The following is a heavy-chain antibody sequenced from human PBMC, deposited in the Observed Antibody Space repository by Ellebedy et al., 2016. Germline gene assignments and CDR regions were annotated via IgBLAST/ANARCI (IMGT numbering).Heavy chain of an antibody. J-gene: IGHJ3*02. Sequence: SETLSLTCTVSGGSTSSSTYYWSWVRKPPGKGLEWIGSIYPGGSTYYSPSLKSRVTISVDTSKNQFSLKLSSVTAADTAVYYCATPNSNGPITDACDIWGQGTMVTVSS. CDR3: ATPNSNGPITDACDI. D-gene: IGHD3-22*01. V-gene: IGHV4-39*07. CDR2: IYPGGST. CDR1: GGSTSSSTYY.